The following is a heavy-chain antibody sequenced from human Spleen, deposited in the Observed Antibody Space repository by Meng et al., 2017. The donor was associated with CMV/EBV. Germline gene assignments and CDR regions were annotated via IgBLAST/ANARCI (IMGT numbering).Heavy chain of an antibody. CDR2: ISANAGDT. CDR3: AIDSNPGSSGTYWPPSHDF. Sequence: GESLKISCAASGFTFPNYAMSWVRQAPGKGLEWVSSISANAGDTFYAGSVKGRFSISRDNFRSTLYLQMNSLRVEDTAIYYCAIDSNPGSSGTYWPPSHDFWGQGTLVTVSS. CDR1: GFTFPNYA. V-gene: IGHV3-23*01. D-gene: IGHD1-26*01. J-gene: IGHJ4*02.